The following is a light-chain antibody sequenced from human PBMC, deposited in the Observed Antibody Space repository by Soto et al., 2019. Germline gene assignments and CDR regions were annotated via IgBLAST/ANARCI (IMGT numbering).Light chain of an antibody. J-gene: IGLJ1*01. CDR2: DVA. CDR1: SSDVGRYNF. Sequence: QSALTQPASVSGSPGQSISISCTGTSSDVGRYNFVSWYQQRPGKAPKLIIYDVANRPSGISNRFSGSKSGNTASLTISGLQAEDEADYYCSSYTGSPSLVYVFGTGTKVTVL. CDR3: SSYTGSPSLVYV. V-gene: IGLV2-14*03.